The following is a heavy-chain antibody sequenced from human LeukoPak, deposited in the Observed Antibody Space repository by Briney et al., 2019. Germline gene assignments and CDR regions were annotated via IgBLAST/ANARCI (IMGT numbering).Heavy chain of an antibody. CDR1: GYTFTSYD. D-gene: IGHD2-15*01. CDR2: MNPNSGNT. Sequence: RRASVKVSCKASGYTFTSYDINWVRQATGRGLEWMGWMNPNSGNTGCAQKFQGRVTMTRNTSISTAYMELSSLRSEDTAVYYCARAGGYCGRISCPYYFDYWGQGSLVAVSS. J-gene: IGHJ4*02. V-gene: IGHV1-8*01. CDR3: ARAGGYCGRISCPYYFDY.